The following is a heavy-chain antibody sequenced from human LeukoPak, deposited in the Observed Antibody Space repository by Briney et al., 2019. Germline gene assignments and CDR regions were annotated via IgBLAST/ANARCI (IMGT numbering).Heavy chain of an antibody. D-gene: IGHD3-22*01. CDR1: GFTFSNAW. J-gene: IGHJ4*02. CDR2: IKSKTDGGTT. CDR3: TTGPFYDTRGY. V-gene: IGHV3-15*01. Sequence: PGGSLRLSCAASGFTFSNAWMSWVRQAPGKGLEWVGRIKSKTDGGTTDYAAPVKGRFTISRDDSKNTLYLQINSLKTEDTAVYYCTTGPFYDTRGYWGQGTLVTVSS.